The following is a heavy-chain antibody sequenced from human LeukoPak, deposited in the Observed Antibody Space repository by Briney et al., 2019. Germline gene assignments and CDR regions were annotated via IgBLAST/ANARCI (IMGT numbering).Heavy chain of an antibody. CDR3: ASGRQLGY. CDR1: GFTFNRYC. V-gene: IGHV3-7*01. Sequence: GGSLRLSCAASGFTFNRYCKSWVRQAPAKAREGVANIKQDGSEKYYVDSVKGRFTIYRDNAKNSLYVQMNSLRAEDTARYCCASGRQLGYWGQGTLVTVSS. CDR2: IKQDGSEK. J-gene: IGHJ4*02. D-gene: IGHD3-16*01.